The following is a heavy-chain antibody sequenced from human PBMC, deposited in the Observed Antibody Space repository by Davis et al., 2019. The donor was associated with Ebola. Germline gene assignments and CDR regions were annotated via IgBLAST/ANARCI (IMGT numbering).Heavy chain of an antibody. J-gene: IGHJ3*02. V-gene: IGHV3-23*01. Sequence: PGGSLRLSCAAYGFTFNSYAMSWVRQAPGTGLEWVSCISGGGDSTYYADSVKGRFTISRDNSKNTLNLQMSSLRAEDTAVYYCAKEPRNWDVDAFDIWGQGTMVTVSS. CDR1: GFTFNSYA. CDR3: AKEPRNWDVDAFDI. D-gene: IGHD7-27*01. CDR2: ISGGGDST.